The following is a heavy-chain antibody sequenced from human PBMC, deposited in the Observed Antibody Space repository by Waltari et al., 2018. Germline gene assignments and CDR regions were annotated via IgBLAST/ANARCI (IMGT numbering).Heavy chain of an antibody. J-gene: IGHJ4*02. CDR3: AGWGPGYCSGGSCYSFDY. Sequence: QVQLQESGPGLVKPSETLSLTCTVSGGSVSSGSYYWSWFRQPPVKGLEYIWYIYYSGSTNNNPSLTSRVTISVDTSKNQFSLKLSSVTAADTAVYYCAGWGPGYCSGGSCYSFDYWGQGTLVTVSS. D-gene: IGHD2-15*01. CDR1: GGSVSSGSYY. V-gene: IGHV4-61*01. CDR2: IYYSGST.